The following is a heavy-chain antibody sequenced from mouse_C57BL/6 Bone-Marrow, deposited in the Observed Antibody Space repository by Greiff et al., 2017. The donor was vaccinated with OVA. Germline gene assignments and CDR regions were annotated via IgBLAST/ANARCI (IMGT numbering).Heavy chain of an antibody. CDR2: IRNKANNHST. Sequence: EVQLVESGGGLVQPGGSMKLSCAASGFTFSDAWMDWVRQSPEKGLEWVAEIRNKANNHSTYYAESVKGRFTISRDESNSSVYLQMNSLRAEDTGSYYCTIQLGRARDYWGQGTTLTVSS. D-gene: IGHD4-1*02. J-gene: IGHJ2*01. CDR1: GFTFSDAW. V-gene: IGHV6-6*01. CDR3: TIQLGRARDY.